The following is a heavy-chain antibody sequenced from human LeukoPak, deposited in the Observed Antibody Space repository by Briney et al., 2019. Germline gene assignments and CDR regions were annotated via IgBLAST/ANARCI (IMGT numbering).Heavy chain of an antibody. CDR3: AKVFRVATITLCDY. V-gene: IGHV3-30*18. Sequence: GRSLRLSCAASGFTFSSCGMHWVRQAPGKGLEWVAVISYDGSNKYYADSVKGRFTISRDNSKNTLYLQMNSLRAEDTAVYYCAKVFRVATITLCDYWGQGTLVTVSS. J-gene: IGHJ4*02. CDR2: ISYDGSNK. D-gene: IGHD5-12*01. CDR1: GFTFSSCG.